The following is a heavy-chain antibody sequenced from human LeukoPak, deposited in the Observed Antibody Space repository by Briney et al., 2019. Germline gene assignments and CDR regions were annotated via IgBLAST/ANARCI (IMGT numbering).Heavy chain of an antibody. J-gene: IGHJ6*03. D-gene: IGHD3-9*01. CDR3: AREIYYDILTGLRDYYYMDV. Sequence: GGSLRLSCAASGFTFSDHYMDWVRQAPGKGLEWVGRTRNKANSYTTEYAASVKGRFTISRDDSKNSLYLQMNSLKTEDTAVYYCAREIYYDILTGLRDYYYMDVWGKGTTVTISS. CDR1: GFTFSDHY. CDR2: TRNKANSYTT. V-gene: IGHV3-72*01.